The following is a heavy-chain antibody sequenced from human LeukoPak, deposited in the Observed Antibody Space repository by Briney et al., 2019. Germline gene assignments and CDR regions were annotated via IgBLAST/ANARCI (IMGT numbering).Heavy chain of an antibody. V-gene: IGHV4-34*01. J-gene: IGHJ5*02. CDR3: ARDMATIPS. CDR2: INHSGST. CDR1: GGSFSGYY. Sequence: SETLSLTCAVYGGSFSGYYWSWIRQPPGKGLEWIGEINHSGSTNYNPSLKSRVTISVDTSKNQFPLKLSSVTAADTAVYYCARDMATIPSWGQGTLVTVSS. D-gene: IGHD2-15*01.